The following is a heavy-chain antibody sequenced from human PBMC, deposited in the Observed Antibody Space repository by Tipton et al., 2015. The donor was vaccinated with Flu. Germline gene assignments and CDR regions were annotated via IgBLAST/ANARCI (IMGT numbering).Heavy chain of an antibody. Sequence: SLRLSCAVSGFTFSRYWMSWLRQAPGKGLEWLANIKQDGSETYYVDSVKGRTTISRDNAKNSLYFEMNSVTAEDTGVYYCARACDEWLGEILYAHYFDSWGHGTLVTVSS. CDR2: IKQDGSET. D-gene: IGHD3-10*01. CDR3: ARACDEWLGEILYAHYFDS. CDR1: GFTFSRYW. J-gene: IGHJ4*01. V-gene: IGHV3-7*01.